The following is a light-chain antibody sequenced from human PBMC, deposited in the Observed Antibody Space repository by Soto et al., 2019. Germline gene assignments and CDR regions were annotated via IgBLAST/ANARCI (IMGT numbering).Light chain of an antibody. J-gene: IGKJ4*01. CDR2: GAS. CDR3: QQDGSSTLN. Sequence: EPDFTHAQSTLSFSTLPRSSLSLRASQSVGSYLAWYQQKPGQAPRLLIYGASSRATGIPDRFSGSGSGTDFTLTISRLEPEDFAVYYCQQDGSSTLNFGGGTKVEIK. V-gene: IGKV3-20*01. CDR1: QSVGSY.